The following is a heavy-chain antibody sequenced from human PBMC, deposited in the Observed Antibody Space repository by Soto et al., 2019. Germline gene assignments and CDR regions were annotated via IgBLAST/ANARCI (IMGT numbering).Heavy chain of an antibody. Sequence: QVQLVQSGAEVKKPGASVKVSCKASDFTFTSYGISWVRQAPGQGLEWMGWISAYNGNTDYAQQLQGRVTMTTDTSTATAHMELRGLRSDDTAVYYCARDPPITGSLRGTPLMAVWGQGTTVTVAS. CDR3: ARDPPITGSLRGTPLMAV. V-gene: IGHV1-18*04. CDR2: ISAYNGNT. J-gene: IGHJ6*02. CDR1: DFTFTSYG. D-gene: IGHD1-20*01.